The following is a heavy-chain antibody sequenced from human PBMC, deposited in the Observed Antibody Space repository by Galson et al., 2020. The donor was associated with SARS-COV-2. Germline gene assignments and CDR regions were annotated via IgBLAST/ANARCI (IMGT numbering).Heavy chain of an antibody. CDR1: GGSISSSSYY. J-gene: IGHJ4*02. Sequence: SETLSLTCSVSGGSISSSSYYWGWIRQPPGKGLEWIGSIYYSGSTYYNPSLKSRVIISVDTSKNQFSLKLSSVTAADTAVYYCARSYYDFWSGYYSFDYWGQGTLVTVSS. V-gene: IGHV4-39*01. CDR3: ARSYYDFWSGYYSFDY. D-gene: IGHD3-3*01. CDR2: IYYSGST.